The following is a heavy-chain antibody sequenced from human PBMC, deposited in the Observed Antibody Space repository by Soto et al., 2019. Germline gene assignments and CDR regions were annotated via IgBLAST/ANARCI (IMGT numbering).Heavy chain of an antibody. CDR3: ARDQCSGSCSGGYNWFDP. V-gene: IGHV4-59*01. CDR1: GGSISGYY. J-gene: IGHJ5*02. CDR2: IYGSGSA. D-gene: IGHD2-15*01. Sequence: SETLSLTCTVSGGSISGYYWSWIRQPPGKGLEWIGYIYGSGSANYNPSLKNRVTISDDRSKNQFFLRLTSVTAADTAVYYCARDQCSGSCSGGYNWFDPWGQGTLVTVSS.